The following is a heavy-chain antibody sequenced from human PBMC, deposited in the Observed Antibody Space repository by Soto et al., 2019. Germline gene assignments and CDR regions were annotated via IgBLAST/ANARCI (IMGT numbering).Heavy chain of an antibody. D-gene: IGHD2-15*01. J-gene: IGHJ3*02. CDR3: ARYCSGGSCKARYAFDI. CDR1: GYTFTGYY. Sequence: ASVKVSCKASGYTFTGYYMHWVRQAPGQGLEWMGWINPNSGGTNYAQKFQGRVTTTRDTSISTAYMELSRLRSDDTAVYYCARYCSGGSCKARYAFDIWGQGTMVTVSS. V-gene: IGHV1-2*02. CDR2: INPNSGGT.